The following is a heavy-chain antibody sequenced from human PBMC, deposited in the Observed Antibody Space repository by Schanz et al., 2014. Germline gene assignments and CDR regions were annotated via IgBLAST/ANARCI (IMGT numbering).Heavy chain of an antibody. J-gene: IGHJ4*02. V-gene: IGHV4-59*08. CDR3: ARQGDVYRLDY. CDR2: IYHSGSP. CDR1: GASISFYD. D-gene: IGHD1-26*01. Sequence: QVQLQESGPGLVKPSETLSLTCTVSGASISFYDWNWIRQSPGKGLEWIGYIYHSGSPIYNPSLQVRSTISIDTPKNHFSMKRESVTAADTAMYFCARQGDVYRLDYWGQGTLVTVTS.